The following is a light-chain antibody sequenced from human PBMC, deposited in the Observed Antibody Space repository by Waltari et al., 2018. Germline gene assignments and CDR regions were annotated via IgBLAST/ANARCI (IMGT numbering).Light chain of an antibody. J-gene: IGKJ1*01. CDR2: RAS. Sequence: DIQMTQSPSTLSASVGDRVTITCRASQGISSWLAWYQQKPGKAPKLLIYRASTLESGVPSRFSGSGSGTDFTLTISSLQPDDSATYYCQQYSAYSWTFGQGTKVEIK. CDR1: QGISSW. V-gene: IGKV1-5*03. CDR3: QQYSAYSWT.